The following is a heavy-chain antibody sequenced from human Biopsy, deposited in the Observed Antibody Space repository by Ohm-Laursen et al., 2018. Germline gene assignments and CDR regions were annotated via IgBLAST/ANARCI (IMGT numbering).Heavy chain of an antibody. CDR3: ARDRGYYSDRTVPGYFDL. D-gene: IGHD3-22*01. V-gene: IGHV4-59*01. J-gene: IGHJ2*01. CDR2: VYYTGST. CDR1: GDSISSYY. Sequence: GTLPLTWTVSGDSISSYYWSWTRQPPGKGLQWIGYVYYTGSTDYNPSLQSRVTISVDTSKNHFSLRLRSVTPADTAIYYCARDRGYYSDRTVPGYFDLWGRGTLVTVSS.